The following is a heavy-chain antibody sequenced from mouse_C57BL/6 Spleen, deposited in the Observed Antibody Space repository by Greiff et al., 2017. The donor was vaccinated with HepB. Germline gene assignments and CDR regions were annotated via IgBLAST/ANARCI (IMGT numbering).Heavy chain of an antibody. CDR2: IRSKSSNYAT. CDR3: VRDSPLRYDYAMDY. V-gene: IGHV10-3*01. CDR1: GFTFNTYA. Sequence: EVQGVESGGGLVQPKGSLKLSCAASGFTFNTYAMHWVRQAPGKGLEWVARIRSKSSNYATYYADSVKDRFTISRDDSQSMLYLQMNNLKTEDTAMYYVVRDSPLRYDYAMDYWGQGTSVTVSS. J-gene: IGHJ4*01. D-gene: IGHD1-1*01.